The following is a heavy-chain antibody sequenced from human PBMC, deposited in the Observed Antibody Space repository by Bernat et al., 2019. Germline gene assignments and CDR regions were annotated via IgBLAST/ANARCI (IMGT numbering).Heavy chain of an antibody. V-gene: IGHV4-59*05. CDR2: IFYSGST. J-gene: IGHJ4*02. CDR1: GFTFSSYSMN. D-gene: IGHD2-8*02. Sequence: VQLVESGGGLVKPGGSLRLSCAASGFTFSSYSMNWVRQAPGKGLEWIGSIFYSGSTYYNPSLKSRVTISVDTSKNQFSLKLSSVTAADTAVYYCARQLAYCSGGVCYRNLDYWGQGTLVTVSS. CDR3: ARQLAYCSGGVCYRNLDY.